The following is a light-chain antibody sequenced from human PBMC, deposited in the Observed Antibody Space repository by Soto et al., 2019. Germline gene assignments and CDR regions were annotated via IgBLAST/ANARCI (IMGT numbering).Light chain of an antibody. Sequence: EIVLTQSPGTLSLSPGERATLSCRASQNIRNNYLAWYQQKPGQAPRLLIYATSSRASGIPDRFSGSGSGTDFTLTISRLEPEDSALYYCQHYGTSPLYTFGRGTKLEIK. V-gene: IGKV3-20*01. CDR3: QHYGTSPLYT. CDR2: ATS. CDR1: QNIRNNY. J-gene: IGKJ2*01.